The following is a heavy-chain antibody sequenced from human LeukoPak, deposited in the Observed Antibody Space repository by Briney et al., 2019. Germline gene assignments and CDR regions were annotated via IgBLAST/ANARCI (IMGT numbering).Heavy chain of an antibody. V-gene: IGHV3-48*03. CDR1: GFTFSSYE. CDR2: ISSSGSAI. CDR3: ARAPYDYSDYWYFDL. Sequence: GGSLRLSCAAPGFTFSSYEMNWVRQAPGKGLEWVSYISSSGSAIYYADSVKGRFTISRDNAKNSLYLQMNSLRAEDTAVYYCARAPYDYSDYWYFDLWGRGTLVTVSS. D-gene: IGHD4-11*01. J-gene: IGHJ2*01.